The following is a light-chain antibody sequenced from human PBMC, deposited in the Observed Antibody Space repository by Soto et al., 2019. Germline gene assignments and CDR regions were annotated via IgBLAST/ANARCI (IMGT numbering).Light chain of an antibody. CDR1: SSDVGGYHY. J-gene: IGLJ2*01. CDR2: DVN. CDR3: CSYAGSYTLV. V-gene: IGLV2-11*01. Sequence: HSALTQPRSVSGSPGQSVTLSCTGTSSDVGGYHYVSWYQHHPGKAPKIIIYDVNKRPSGVPDRFSGSKSGNTASLTISGLQTEDEADYYCCSYAGSYTLVFGGGTQLTVL.